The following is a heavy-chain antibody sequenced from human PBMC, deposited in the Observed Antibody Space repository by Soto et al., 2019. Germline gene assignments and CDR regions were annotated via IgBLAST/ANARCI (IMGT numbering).Heavy chain of an antibody. D-gene: IGHD2-15*01. Sequence: QLQLQESGSGLVKPSQTLSLTCAVSGGSISSGGYSWSWIRQPPGKGLEWIGYIYHSGSTYYNPSLNSRVTISVDRSKNQFTLKLSSVTAADTAVYYCAREVVAASYFDYWGQGTLVTVSS. CDR1: GGSISSGGYS. CDR3: AREVVAASYFDY. CDR2: IYHSGST. V-gene: IGHV4-30-2*01. J-gene: IGHJ4*02.